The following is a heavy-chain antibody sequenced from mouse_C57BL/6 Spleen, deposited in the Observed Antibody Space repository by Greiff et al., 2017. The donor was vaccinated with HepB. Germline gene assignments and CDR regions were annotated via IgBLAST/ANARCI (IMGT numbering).Heavy chain of an antibody. CDR2: IYPGDGDT. J-gene: IGHJ4*01. D-gene: IGHD1-1*01. CDR1: GYAFSSYW. Sequence: VQLQQSGAELVKPGASVKISCKASGYAFSSYWMNWVKQRPGKGLEWIGQIYPGDGDTNYNGKFKGKATLTADKSSSTAYMQLSSLTSEDSAVYFCARGHLLLRFMDYWGQGTSVTVSS. CDR3: ARGHLLLRFMDY. V-gene: IGHV1-80*01.